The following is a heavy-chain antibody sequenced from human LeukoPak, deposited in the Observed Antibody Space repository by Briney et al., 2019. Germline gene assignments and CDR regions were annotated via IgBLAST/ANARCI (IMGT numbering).Heavy chain of an antibody. J-gene: IGHJ4*02. CDR2: ITGDGTTT. CDR3: AKMNGYFEY. V-gene: IGHV3-23*01. D-gene: IGHD1-1*01. CDR1: GLTFSNHG. Sequence: GGSLRLSCEAPGLTFSNHGMSWVRQAPGKGLQWVSAITGDGTTTYYADSVKGRFTISRDNSKNMLYLQMSSLRAEDTAVYYCAKMNGYFEYWGQGALVPVSS.